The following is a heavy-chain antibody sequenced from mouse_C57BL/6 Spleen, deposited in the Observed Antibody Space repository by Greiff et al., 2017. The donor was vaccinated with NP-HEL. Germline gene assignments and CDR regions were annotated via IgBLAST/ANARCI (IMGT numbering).Heavy chain of an antibody. CDR2: ISSGGSYT. CDR1: GFTFSSYG. V-gene: IGHV5-6*01. Sequence: EVQLVESGGDLVKPGGSLKLSCAASGFTFSSYGMSWVRQTPDKRLEWVATISSGGSYTYYPDSVKGRFTISRDNAKNTLYLQMSSLKSEDTAMYYCARHDGYFFPYWGQGTLVTVSA. D-gene: IGHD2-3*01. CDR3: ARHDGYFFPY. J-gene: IGHJ3*01.